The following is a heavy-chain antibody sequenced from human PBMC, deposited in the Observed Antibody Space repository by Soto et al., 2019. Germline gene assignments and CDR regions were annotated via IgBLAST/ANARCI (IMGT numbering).Heavy chain of an antibody. Sequence: QVQLQQWGAGLLKPSETLSLTCAVYGGSFSGYYWSWIRQPPGKGLEWIGEINHSGSTNYNPSLKRRVTISVDTSKNQFSLELSSVTAADTAVYYCARGWGSSSWYNWFDPWGQGTLVTVSS. CDR2: INHSGST. J-gene: IGHJ5*02. V-gene: IGHV4-34*01. CDR3: ARGWGSSSWYNWFDP. CDR1: GGSFSGYY. D-gene: IGHD6-13*01.